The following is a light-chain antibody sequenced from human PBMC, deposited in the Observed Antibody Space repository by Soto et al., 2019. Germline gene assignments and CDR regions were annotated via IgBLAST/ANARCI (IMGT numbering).Light chain of an antibody. CDR1: SSNIGAGYD. CDR3: QSYDSSLRGGGWV. J-gene: IGLJ3*02. Sequence: QSVLTQTPSVSGAPGQTVTISCTGSSSNIGAGYDVHWYQQVPGTAPKLLIYVTSNRPSGVPERFSGSKSGTSASLAITGLQAEDEADYYCQSYDSSLRGGGWVFGGGTQLTVL. V-gene: IGLV1-40*01. CDR2: VTS.